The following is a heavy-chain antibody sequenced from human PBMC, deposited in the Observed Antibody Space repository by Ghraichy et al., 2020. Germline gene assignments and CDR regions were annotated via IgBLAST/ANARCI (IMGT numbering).Heavy chain of an antibody. Sequence: SETLSLTCTVSGGSISSYYWSWIRQPPGKGLEWIGYIYYSGSTNYNPSLKSRVTISVDTSKNQFSLKLSSVTAADTAVYYCARGELQRHGRFFYYGMDVWGQGTTVTVSS. V-gene: IGHV4-59*01. CDR1: GGSISSYY. CDR3: ARGELQRHGRFFYYGMDV. CDR2: IYYSGST. D-gene: IGHD3-10*01. J-gene: IGHJ6*02.